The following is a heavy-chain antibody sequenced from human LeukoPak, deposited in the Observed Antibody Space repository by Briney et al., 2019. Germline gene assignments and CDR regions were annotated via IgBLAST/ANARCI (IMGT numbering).Heavy chain of an antibody. V-gene: IGHV3-23*01. J-gene: IGHJ4*02. Sequence: GGSLRLSCAASGFTFSSYAMSWVRQAPGKGLEWVSAISGSGGSTYYADSVKGRFTISRDNSKNTLYLQMNSLRAEDTAVYYCAKDRRRYSYGEGDFGYWGQGTLVTVSS. CDR3: AKDRRRYSYGEGDFGY. CDR1: GFTFSSYA. D-gene: IGHD5-18*01. CDR2: ISGSGGST.